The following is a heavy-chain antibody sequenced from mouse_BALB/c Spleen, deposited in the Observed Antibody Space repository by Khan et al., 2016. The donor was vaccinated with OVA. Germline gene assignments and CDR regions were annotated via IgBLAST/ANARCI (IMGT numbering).Heavy chain of an antibody. CDR1: GYVFTKFG. V-gene: IGHV9-3-1*01. D-gene: IGHD2-10*01. CDR2: INTYTGEA. J-gene: IGHJ4*01. Sequence: QIQLVQSGPELKKPGETVKISCTASGYVFTKFGMNWVKQAPGKGLKWMGWINTYTGEATYADDFTGRFAFSVETSASTAYLQINNLKNEDTATYLCARPPYFSYVMGYWGQGTPVTVSS. CDR3: ARPPYFSYVMGY.